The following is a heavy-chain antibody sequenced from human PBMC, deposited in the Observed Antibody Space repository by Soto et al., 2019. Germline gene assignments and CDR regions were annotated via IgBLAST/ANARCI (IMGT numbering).Heavy chain of an antibody. CDR1: GGTLSTFISYP. J-gene: IGHJ4*02. D-gene: IGHD3-3*01. V-gene: IGHV1-69*06. CDR2: IVPNIGTA. CDR3: ARRDTSGFLRYFDN. Sequence: ASVKVSCKASGGTLSTFISYPNNWVRQAPGQGLEWMGGIVPNIGTANYAQKFQGRVTITADKSTGTAYMELSNLRSEDSALYYCARRDTSGFLRYFDNWGQGTLVTVSS.